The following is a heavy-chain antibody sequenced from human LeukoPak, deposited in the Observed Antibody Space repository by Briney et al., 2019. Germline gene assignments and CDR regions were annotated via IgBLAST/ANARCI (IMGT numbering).Heavy chain of an antibody. CDR1: GGSFSGYY. D-gene: IGHD6-13*01. CDR2: INHSGST. V-gene: IGHV4-34*01. CDR3: AKQPPTPLDAFDI. Sequence: SETLSFTCAVYGGSFSGYYWSWIRQPPGKGLEWIGEINHSGSTNYNPSLKSRVTISVDTSKNQFSLKLSSVTAADTAVYYCAKQPPTPLDAFDIWGQGTMVTVSS. J-gene: IGHJ3*02.